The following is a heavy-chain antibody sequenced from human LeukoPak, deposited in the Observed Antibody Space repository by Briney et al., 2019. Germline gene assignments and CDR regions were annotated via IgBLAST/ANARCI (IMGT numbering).Heavy chain of an antibody. CDR3: ARGNYVWGSYRA. D-gene: IGHD3-16*02. V-gene: IGHV4-34*01. CDR1: GGSFSGYY. Sequence: SETLSLTCAVYGGSFSGYYWGWIRQPPGKGLEWIGEINHSGSTNYNPSLKSRVTISVDTSKNQFSLKLSSVTAADTAVYYCARGNYVWGSYRAWGQGTLVTVSS. J-gene: IGHJ5*02. CDR2: INHSGST.